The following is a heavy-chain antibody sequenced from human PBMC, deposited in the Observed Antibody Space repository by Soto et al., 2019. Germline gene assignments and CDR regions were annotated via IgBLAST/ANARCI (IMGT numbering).Heavy chain of an antibody. Sequence: QVQLVESGGGLVKPGGSLRLSCAASGFTFSGYYMSWIRQAPGKGLEWISYISSSGTTENYADSVKGRFTVSRDNAKNSLYLQVNSLRAEDTAVYSCARDRGAVVGQYFDYWGQGTLVTVSS. CDR3: ARDRGAVVGQYFDY. J-gene: IGHJ4*02. V-gene: IGHV3-11*01. CDR2: ISSSGTTE. CDR1: GFTFSGYY. D-gene: IGHD6-19*01.